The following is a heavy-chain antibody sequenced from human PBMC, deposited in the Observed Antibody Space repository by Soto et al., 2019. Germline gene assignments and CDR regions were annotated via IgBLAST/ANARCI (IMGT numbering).Heavy chain of an antibody. V-gene: IGHV3-7*01. CDR3: ARDYGSSSCNDF. CDR2: IKEDGTEN. J-gene: IGHJ4*02. Sequence: EVQLVESGGGLVQPGGSLRLSCAASGFTFSNYWMSWVRQAPGKGLEWVASIKEDGTENYYVDSVKGRFTISRENAKNSLYLQMNSLRAEDTAVYYCARDYGSSSCNDFWGQGTLVTVSS. D-gene: IGHD6-13*01. CDR1: GFTFSNYW.